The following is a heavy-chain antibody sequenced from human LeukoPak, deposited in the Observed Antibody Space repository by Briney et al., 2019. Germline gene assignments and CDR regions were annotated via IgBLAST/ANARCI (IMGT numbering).Heavy chain of an antibody. J-gene: IGHJ4*02. CDR2: ISGSGGDT. V-gene: IGHV3-23*01. CDR1: GFTFSNFL. Sequence: GGSLRLSCAASGFTFSNFLMTWVHQAPGKGPEWVSAISGSGGDTYYADSVKGRFTISRDNSKNTLYLQMNSLRAEDTAVYYCAKKGATTGDFDYWGQGTLVTVSS. CDR3: AKKGATTGDFDY. D-gene: IGHD1-26*01.